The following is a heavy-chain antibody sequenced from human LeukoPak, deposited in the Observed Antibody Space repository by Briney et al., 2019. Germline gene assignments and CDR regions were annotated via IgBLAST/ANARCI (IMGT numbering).Heavy chain of an antibody. CDR3: ARDYGSGNYCNRNDY. D-gene: IGHD3-10*01. J-gene: IGHJ4*02. CDR2: ISSSSSTI. CDR1: GFTFSSYS. Sequence: PGGSLRLSCAASGFTFSSYSMSWVRQAPGKGLEWVSYISSSSSTIYYADSVKGRFTISRDNAKNSLYLQMNSLRDEDTAAYYCARDYGSGNYCNRNDYWGQGTLVTVSS. V-gene: IGHV3-48*02.